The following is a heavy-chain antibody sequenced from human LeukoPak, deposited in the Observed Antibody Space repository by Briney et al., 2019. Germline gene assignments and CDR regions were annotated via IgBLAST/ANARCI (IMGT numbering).Heavy chain of an antibody. CDR2: ISSSGSTI. V-gene: IGHV3-48*03. D-gene: IGHD4-17*01. Sequence: GGSLRLSCAASGFTFSNYEMNWVRQAPGKGLEWVSYISSSGSTIYYADSVKGRFTISRDNAKNSLYLQMNSLRAEDTAIYYCAREALYGDFDYWGQGTLVTVSS. CDR1: GFTFSNYE. CDR3: AREALYGDFDY. J-gene: IGHJ4*02.